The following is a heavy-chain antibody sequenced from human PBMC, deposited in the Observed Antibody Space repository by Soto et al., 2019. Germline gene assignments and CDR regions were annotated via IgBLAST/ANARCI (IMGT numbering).Heavy chain of an antibody. D-gene: IGHD6-13*01. V-gene: IGHV1-46*04. J-gene: IGHJ4*02. CDR1: GYIFTNYY. CDR2: INPLPTRGRT. Sequence: QVQLVQSGAEVKKPGASVKVSCKASGYIFTNYYIHWVRQAPGQGLEWMAIINPLPTRGRTNYAQKLQGRVNVTRDTSTSTVYLELSSLRSDDTAVYYCARDLAAAAYWGQGTLVTVSS. CDR3: ARDLAAAAY.